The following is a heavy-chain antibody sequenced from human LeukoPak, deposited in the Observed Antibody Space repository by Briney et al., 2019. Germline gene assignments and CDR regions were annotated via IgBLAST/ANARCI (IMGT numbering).Heavy chain of an antibody. CDR1: VYTFTGYY. V-gene: IGHV1-2*02. D-gene: IGHD2-15*01. CDR2: INPNSGGT. J-gene: IGHJ4*02. CDR3: ARGLGYCSGGSCFTLDY. Sequence: GASVTVSCKASVYTFTGYYMHWVRQAPGQGREWMGWINPNSGGTNYAQKFQGRVTMTRDTSISTAYMELSRLGSDDTAVHYCARGLGYCSGGSCFTLDYWGQGTLVTVSS.